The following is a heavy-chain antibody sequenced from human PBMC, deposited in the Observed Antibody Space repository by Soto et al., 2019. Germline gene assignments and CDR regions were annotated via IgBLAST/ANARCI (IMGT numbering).Heavy chain of an antibody. CDR3: ARSGYADY. Sequence: SETLSPTLAVYCGSFSDYYLSWIRQPPGKGLEWIGEINHSGSTNYNPSLKSRVTISVDTSKNQFSLKLSSVTAADTAVYCCARSGYADYWGQGTLVTVSS. CDR2: INHSGST. CDR1: CGSFSDYY. D-gene: IGHD3-22*01. V-gene: IGHV4-34*01. J-gene: IGHJ4*02.